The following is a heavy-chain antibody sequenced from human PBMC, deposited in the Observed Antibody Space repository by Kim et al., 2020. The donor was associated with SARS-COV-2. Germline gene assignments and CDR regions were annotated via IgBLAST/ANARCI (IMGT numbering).Heavy chain of an antibody. J-gene: IGHJ4*02. V-gene: IGHV3-23*01. D-gene: IGHD1-26*01. CDR3: XTNLRYYDY. CDR1: GFTFSSYG. Sequence: GGSLRLSCAASGFTFSSYGMSWIRQAPGKGLEWVSGITGSGGNTNYGDSVKGRFTISRDNSKNTLFLQMNSLRDEDTXVYXCXTNLRYYDYWGQGTLVTVSS. CDR2: ITGSGGNT.